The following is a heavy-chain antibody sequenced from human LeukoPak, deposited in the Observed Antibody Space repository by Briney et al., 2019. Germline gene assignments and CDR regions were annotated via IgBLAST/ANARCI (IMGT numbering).Heavy chain of an antibody. D-gene: IGHD3-10*01. V-gene: IGHV5-51*01. CDR2: IYPGDSDT. Sequence: GESLKISCKGSGYSFATYWVVWVRQMPGKGLEWMGMIYPGDSDTRYSPSFQGQVTISADKSINTAYLQWNDLKVSDTAIYYCAREVFGSGRYGRRNNWYDPWGQGTLVTVSS. CDR1: GYSFATYW. CDR3: AREVFGSGRYGRRNNWYDP. J-gene: IGHJ5*02.